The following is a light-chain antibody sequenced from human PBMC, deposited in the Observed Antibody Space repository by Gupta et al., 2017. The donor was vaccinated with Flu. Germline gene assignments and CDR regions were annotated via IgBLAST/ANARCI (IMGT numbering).Light chain of an antibody. CDR1: QSVSSN. CDR3: QQYNNWPPYT. V-gene: IGKV3-15*01. CDR2: GAS. J-gene: IGKJ2*01. Sequence: EIVMTQSPATLSVSRGERATLSCRASQSVSSNLAWYQQKPGKAPRLLIYGASTRATGIPARFSGSGSGTEFTLTISSLQSEDFAVYYCQQYNNWPPYTFGQGTKLEIK.